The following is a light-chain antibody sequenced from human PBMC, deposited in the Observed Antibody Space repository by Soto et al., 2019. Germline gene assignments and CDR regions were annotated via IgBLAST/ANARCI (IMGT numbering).Light chain of an antibody. CDR1: SSNIGSTR. J-gene: IGLJ1*01. CDR3: AAWDNSLNGYV. Sequence: QSVLTQPPSASGTPGQRVAISCSGASSNIGSTRANWYRQLPGTAPKLLIHSDNQRPSGVPDRFSGSKSGTSASLAISGLQSEDEADYYCAAWDNSLNGYVFGTGTKLTVL. V-gene: IGLV1-44*01. CDR2: SDN.